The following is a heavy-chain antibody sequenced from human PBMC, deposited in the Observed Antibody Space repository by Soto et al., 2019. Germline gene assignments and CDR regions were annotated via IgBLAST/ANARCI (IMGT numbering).Heavy chain of an antibody. J-gene: IGHJ4*02. Sequence: SVKVSCKASGGTFSSYAIIWVRQAPGQGLEWMGGIIPIFGTANYAQKFQGRVTITADESTSTAYMELSSLRSEDTAVYYCARDQVDYYDSSGYYYTAPGYWGQGTLVTVSS. CDR2: IIPIFGTA. D-gene: IGHD3-22*01. V-gene: IGHV1-69*13. CDR1: GGTFSSYA. CDR3: ARDQVDYYDSSGYYYTAPGY.